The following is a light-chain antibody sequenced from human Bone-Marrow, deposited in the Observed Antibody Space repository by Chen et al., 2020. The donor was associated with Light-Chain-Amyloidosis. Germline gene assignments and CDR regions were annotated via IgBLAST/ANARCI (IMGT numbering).Light chain of an antibody. CDR3: QSADSSGTYEVI. V-gene: IGLV3-25*03. Sequence: SYDLTQPPSVSVSPGQTARIPCPGGDLPTKYAYWYQQEPGQAPVLVIHRDTERPSGISERFSGSSSGTTATLTISGVQAEDEADYHCQSADSSGTYEVIFGGGTKLTVL. CDR2: RDT. CDR1: DLPTKY. J-gene: IGLJ2*01.